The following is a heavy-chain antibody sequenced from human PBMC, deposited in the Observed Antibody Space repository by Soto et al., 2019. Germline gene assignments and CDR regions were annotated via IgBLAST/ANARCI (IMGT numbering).Heavy chain of an antibody. Sequence: GESLRLSCAASGFTFSSYAMTWVRQAPGKGLEWVSGVSGTGGSAYHADSVKGRFTISRDKSTNTLYLHMNSLRAEDTAVYYCARGSAYSDYDLEYWGQGTLVTVSS. V-gene: IGHV3-23*01. CDR1: GFTFSSYA. CDR2: VSGTGGSA. J-gene: IGHJ4*02. D-gene: IGHD4-17*01. CDR3: ARGSAYSDYDLEY.